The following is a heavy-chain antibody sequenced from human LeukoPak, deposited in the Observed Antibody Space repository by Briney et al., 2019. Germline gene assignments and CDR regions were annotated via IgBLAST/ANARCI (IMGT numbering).Heavy chain of an antibody. CDR3: ARAHLTVYYYDSSGDGMDV. D-gene: IGHD3-22*01. Sequence: GGSLRLSCAASGFTLSSYSMNWVRQAPGKGLEWVSYISSSSSTIYYADSVKGRFTISRDNAKNSLYLQMNSLRAEDTAVYYCARAHLTVYYYDSSGDGMDVWGQGTTVTVSS. V-gene: IGHV3-48*01. CDR1: GFTLSSYS. J-gene: IGHJ6*02. CDR2: ISSSSSTI.